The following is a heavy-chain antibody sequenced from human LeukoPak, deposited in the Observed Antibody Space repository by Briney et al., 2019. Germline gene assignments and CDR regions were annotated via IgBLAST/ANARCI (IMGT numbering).Heavy chain of an antibody. Sequence: QAGGSLRLSCAASGFTFSSYAMSWVRQAPGKGLEWVSGISGSASATYHADSVKGRFTISRDNVKNTLYLQMKSLRAEDTAVYYCAKGDDYYDNNQDYWGQGTLVTVSS. CDR1: GFTFSSYA. V-gene: IGHV3-23*01. D-gene: IGHD3-22*01. J-gene: IGHJ4*02. CDR2: ISGSASAT. CDR3: AKGDDYYDNNQDY.